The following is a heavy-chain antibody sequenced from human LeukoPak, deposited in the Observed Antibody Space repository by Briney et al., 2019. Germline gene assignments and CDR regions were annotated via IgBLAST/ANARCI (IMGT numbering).Heavy chain of an antibody. CDR1: GYTFTSYG. CDR2: ISAYNGNT. V-gene: IGHV1-18*01. Sequence: GASVKVSRKASGYTFTSYGISWVRQAPGQGLECMGWISAYNGNTNYAQKLQGRVTMTTDTSTSTAYMELRSLKSDDTAVYYCARDGRYDFWSGYPDYWGQGTLVTVSS. D-gene: IGHD3-3*01. J-gene: IGHJ4*02. CDR3: ARDGRYDFWSGYPDY.